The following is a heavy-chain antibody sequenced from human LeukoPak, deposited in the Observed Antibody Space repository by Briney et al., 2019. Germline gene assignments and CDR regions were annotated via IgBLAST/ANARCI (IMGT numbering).Heavy chain of an antibody. CDR2: IGISSSHT. CDR3: AKDLTTVATPYYYYYMDV. V-gene: IGHV3-21*01. D-gene: IGHD4-23*01. CDR1: GFTFSTNS. Sequence: GGSLRLSCAASGFTFSTNSMNWVRQAPGKGLEWVSSIGISSSHTFYADSVKGRFTISRDNAENSVYLQMNSLRAEDTAVYYCAKDLTTVATPYYYYYMDVWGKGTPVTVSS. J-gene: IGHJ6*03.